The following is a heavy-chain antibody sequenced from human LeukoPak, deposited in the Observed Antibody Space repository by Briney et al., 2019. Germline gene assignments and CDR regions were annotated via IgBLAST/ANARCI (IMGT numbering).Heavy chain of an antibody. CDR1: GFTFSSYS. CDR2: ISSSSSYI. CDR3: AKDAILTGYIYYYYYYMDV. D-gene: IGHD3-9*01. Sequence: PGGSLRLSCAASGFTFSSYSMNWVRQAPGKGLEWVSSISSSSSYIYYADSVKGRFTISRDNAKNSLYLQMNSLRAEDTAVYYCAKDAILTGYIYYYYYYMDVWGKGTTVTISS. J-gene: IGHJ6*03. V-gene: IGHV3-21*01.